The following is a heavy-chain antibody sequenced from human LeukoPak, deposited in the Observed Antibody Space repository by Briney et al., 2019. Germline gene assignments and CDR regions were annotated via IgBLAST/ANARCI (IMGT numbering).Heavy chain of an antibody. J-gene: IGHJ5*02. Sequence: GGSLRLSCAVSGFTFSSYWMSWVRQAPGKGLEWVASIKEEGSEKHYVDSVKGRFTISRDNAKNSLYLQMDSLRAEDTAVYYCARGHYQLSWGQGILVTVSS. D-gene: IGHD2-2*01. CDR2: IKEEGSEK. CDR3: ARGHYQLS. CDR1: GFTFSSYW. V-gene: IGHV3-7*01.